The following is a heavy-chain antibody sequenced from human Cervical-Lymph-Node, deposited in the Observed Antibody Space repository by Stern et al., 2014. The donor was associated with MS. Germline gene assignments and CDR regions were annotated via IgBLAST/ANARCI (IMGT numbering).Heavy chain of an antibody. CDR1: GGSISNYY. D-gene: IGHD3-16*01. V-gene: IGHV4-59*08. CDR3: ARRRGGYYYGVDV. CDR2: IYYTGST. Sequence: QLQLQESGPGLVKPSETLSLTCTVSGGSISNYYWSWIRQPPGKGLEWIGYIYYTGSTNYNPSLKSRVPISVDTSKTQSSRKLSSVTAADTAVYYCARRRGGYYYGVDVWGQGTTVTVSS. J-gene: IGHJ6*02.